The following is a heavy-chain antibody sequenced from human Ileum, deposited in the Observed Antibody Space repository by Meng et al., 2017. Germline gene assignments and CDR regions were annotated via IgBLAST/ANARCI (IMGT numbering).Heavy chain of an antibody. Sequence: GESLKISCQGSGYSFTSYWIGWVRQMPGKGLEWMGIIYPGDSDTRYSPSFQGQVTISADKSISTAYLQWSSLKASDTAMYYCARPYYYDSSGYPNYFDYWGQGTLVTVSS. J-gene: IGHJ4*02. CDR3: ARPYYYDSSGYPNYFDY. CDR2: IYPGDSDT. D-gene: IGHD3-22*01. V-gene: IGHV5-51*01. CDR1: GYSFTSYW.